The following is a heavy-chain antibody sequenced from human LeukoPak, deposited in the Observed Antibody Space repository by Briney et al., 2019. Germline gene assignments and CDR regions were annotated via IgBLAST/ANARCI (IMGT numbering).Heavy chain of an antibody. CDR1: GCSISSCDYH. J-gene: IGHJ3*02. Sequence: SQTLSLTCTVSGCSISSCDYHWSRIPQPPGKGLEWVVYIYDSGRTYYNPSLKSRLTISVDTYNNQFSLKLSSVTAADTAVYYCARGRPYGSGVLDAFDIWGQGTMVTVSS. CDR3: ARGRPYGSGVLDAFDI. V-gene: IGHV4-30-4*01. D-gene: IGHD3-10*01. CDR2: IYDSGRT.